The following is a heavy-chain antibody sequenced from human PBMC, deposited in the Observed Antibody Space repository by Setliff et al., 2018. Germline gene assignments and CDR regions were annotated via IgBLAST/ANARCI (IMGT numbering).Heavy chain of an antibody. V-gene: IGHV3-48*04. D-gene: IGHD1-26*01. CDR1: GFTFSSYS. J-gene: IGHJ3*02. CDR2: ISSSSSTI. Sequence: GGSLRLSCAASGFTFSSYSMNWVRQAPGKGLEWVSYISSSSSTIYYADSVKGRFTISRDNAKNSLYLQMNSLRAEDTAVHYCARVIFSSSGSYDAFDIWGQGTMVTVSS. CDR3: ARVIFSSSGSYDAFDI.